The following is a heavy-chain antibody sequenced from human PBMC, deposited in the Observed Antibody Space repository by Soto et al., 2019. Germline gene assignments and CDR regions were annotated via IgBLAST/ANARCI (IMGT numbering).Heavy chain of an antibody. CDR1: GFSLSTSGVG. D-gene: IGHD2-8*01. CDR3: APTLMRRSTYYYGMDV. V-gene: IGHV2-5*02. Sequence: QITLKESGPTLVKVTQTLTLTCTFSGFSLSTSGVGVAWSRQPPGKALEWLAIIYWDDDNRYSPSLKSRLTITKDTSKNQVVLTMTNMDPVDTATYYCAPTLMRRSTYYYGMDVWGQGTTVTVSS. CDR2: IYWDDDN. J-gene: IGHJ6*02.